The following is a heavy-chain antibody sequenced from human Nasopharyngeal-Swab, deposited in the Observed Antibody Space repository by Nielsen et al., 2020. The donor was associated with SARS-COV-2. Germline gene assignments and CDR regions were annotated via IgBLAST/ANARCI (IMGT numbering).Heavy chain of an antibody. V-gene: IGHV4-39*01. D-gene: IGHD3-3*01. J-gene: IGHJ6*02. CDR2: IYYSGST. Sequence: WIRQPPGKGLEWIGRIYYSGSTYYNPSLKSRVTISVDTSKNQFSLKLSSVTAAHTAVYYCASHLEDYDFWTLAYGMDVWGQGTTVTVSS. CDR3: ASHLEDYDFWTLAYGMDV.